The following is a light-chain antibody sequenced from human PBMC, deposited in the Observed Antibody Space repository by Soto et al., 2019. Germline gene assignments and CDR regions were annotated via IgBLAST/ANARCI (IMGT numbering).Light chain of an antibody. V-gene: IGLV2-18*02. Sequence: QSVLTQPPSVSGSPGQSVAISCSGSSSDVGSNNRVSWYPQSPGTAPKLMIYDVTNRPSGVPDRFSGSKSGNTASLTISGLQAEDEADYYCNSYTTCSTYVFATGTNVTVL. CDR2: DVT. CDR1: SSDVGSNNR. CDR3: NSYTTCSTYV. J-gene: IGLJ1*01.